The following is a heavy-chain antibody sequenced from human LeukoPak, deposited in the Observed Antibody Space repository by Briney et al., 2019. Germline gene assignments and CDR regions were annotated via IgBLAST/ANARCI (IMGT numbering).Heavy chain of an antibody. CDR1: GFTLSSYN. V-gene: IGHV3-21*01. J-gene: IGHJ4*02. CDR3: ARDQSWEYQLPGY. D-gene: IGHD2-2*01. CDR2: ISSSSSYI. Sequence: GGAPRLSCAASGFTLSSYNNKRGRPGPGKGVGGGSSISSSSSYIYYADSVKGRFTISRDNAKNSLYLQMNSLRAEDTAVYYCARDQSWEYQLPGYWGQGTLVTVSS.